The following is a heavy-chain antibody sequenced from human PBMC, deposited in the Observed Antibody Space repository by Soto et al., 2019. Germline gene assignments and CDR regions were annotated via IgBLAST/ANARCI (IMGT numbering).Heavy chain of an antibody. CDR2: ISGSGGST. CDR3: EKGDYSYGLFHY. J-gene: IGHJ4*02. D-gene: IGHD3-16*01. V-gene: IGHV3-23*01. Sequence: EVHLLESGGGLIQPGGSLRLSCAASGFTFSTYAMNWVRQAPGKGLEWVSGISGSGGSTFYADSVKGRFTVSRYYSKNTLYLQMNSLRAEDTALYYGEKGDYSYGLFHYWGQGTLVTVSS. CDR1: GFTFSTYA.